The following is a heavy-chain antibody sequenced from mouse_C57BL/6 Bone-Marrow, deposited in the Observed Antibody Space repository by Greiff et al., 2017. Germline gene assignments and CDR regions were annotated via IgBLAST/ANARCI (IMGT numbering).Heavy chain of an antibody. J-gene: IGHJ1*03. CDR1: GYTFTSYG. D-gene: IGHD1-1*02. Sequence: QVQLQQSGAELARPGASVKLSCKASGYTFTSYGISWVKQRTGQGLEWIGEIYPRSGNTYYNEKFKGKATLTADKSSSTAYMEIRSLTSEDSAVYFCAREGYYGQGYFDVWGTGTTVTVSS. V-gene: IGHV1-81*01. CDR2: IYPRSGNT. CDR3: AREGYYGQGYFDV.